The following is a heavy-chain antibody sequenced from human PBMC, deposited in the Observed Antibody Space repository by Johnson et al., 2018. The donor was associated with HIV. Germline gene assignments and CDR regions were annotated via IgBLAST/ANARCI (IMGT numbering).Heavy chain of an antibody. CDR3: ARDAPDSGSYHAFDI. CDR2: ISSSGSTI. D-gene: IGHD1-26*01. CDR1: GFTFSNYP. Sequence: VQLVESGGGVVRPGRSLRLSCVVSGFTFSNYPMHWVRQAPGKGLEWVSYISSSGSTIYYADSVKGRFTISRDNSKNTLYLQMNSLRAEDTAVYYCARDAPDSGSYHAFDIWGQGTMVTVSS. V-gene: IGHV3-48*01. J-gene: IGHJ3*02.